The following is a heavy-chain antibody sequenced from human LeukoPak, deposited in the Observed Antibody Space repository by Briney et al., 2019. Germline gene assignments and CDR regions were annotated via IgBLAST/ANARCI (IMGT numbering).Heavy chain of an antibody. CDR2: ISGSGGST. CDR3: ATIPTRSIDY. J-gene: IGHJ4*02. Sequence: PGGSLRLSCAASGFTFSSYAMSWVRQAPGKGLEWVSAISGSGGSTYYADSVKGRFTISRDNAKNSLYLQMNSLRAEDTAVYYCATIPTRSIDYWGQGTLVTVSS. CDR1: GFTFSSYA. D-gene: IGHD2-21*01. V-gene: IGHV3-23*01.